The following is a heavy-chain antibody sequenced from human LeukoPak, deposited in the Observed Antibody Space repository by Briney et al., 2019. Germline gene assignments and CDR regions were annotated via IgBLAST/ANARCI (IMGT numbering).Heavy chain of an antibody. CDR1: GGSISSYY. CDR3: ARHRGRIAAADDAFDI. Sequence: PSETLSLTCTVSGGSISSYYCSWIRQPPGKGLEWIGYIYYSGSTNYNPSLKSRVTISVDTSKNQFSLKLSSVTAADTAVYYCARHRGRIAAADDAFDIWGQGTMVTVSS. J-gene: IGHJ3*02. V-gene: IGHV4-59*08. D-gene: IGHD6-13*01. CDR2: IYYSGST.